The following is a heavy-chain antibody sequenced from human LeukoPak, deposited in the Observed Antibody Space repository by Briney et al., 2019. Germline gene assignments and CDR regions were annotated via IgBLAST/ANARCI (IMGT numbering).Heavy chain of an antibody. CDR2: ISWNSGSI. Sequence: PGGSLRLSCAASGFTFDDYAMPWVRQAPGKGLEWVSGISWNSGSIGYADSVKGRFTISRDNAKNSLYLQMNSLRAEDTALYYCAKAAIADYYDSSGSPKDAFDIWGQGTMVTVSS. CDR1: GFTFDDYA. V-gene: IGHV3-9*01. D-gene: IGHD3-22*01. CDR3: AKAAIADYYDSSGSPKDAFDI. J-gene: IGHJ3*02.